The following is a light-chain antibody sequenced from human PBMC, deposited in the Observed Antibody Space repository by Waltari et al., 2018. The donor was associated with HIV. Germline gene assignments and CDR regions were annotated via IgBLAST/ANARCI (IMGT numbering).Light chain of an antibody. CDR3: SSYGDNNWVL. CDR2: EVT. Sequence: QSALTQPPSASGSLGQSVTISCFGSSSDIGAYDSVSWFQQLPQNAPTLLLYEVTKRPSGVRDRFSGSRSGNTAFLTVSGLQPNDTAAYFCSSYGDNNWVLFGGGTNLTVL. CDR1: SSDIGAYDS. V-gene: IGLV2-8*01. J-gene: IGLJ2*01.